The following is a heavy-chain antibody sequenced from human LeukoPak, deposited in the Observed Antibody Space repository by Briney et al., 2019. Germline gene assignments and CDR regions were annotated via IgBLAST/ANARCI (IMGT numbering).Heavy chain of an antibody. CDR1: GFTFSSYE. CDR2: ISSSGSTI. V-gene: IGHV3-48*03. Sequence: PGGSPRLSCAASGFTFSSYEMMWVRQTPGKGLEWVSYISSSGSTIYYADSVKGRFTISRDNAKNSLYLQMNSLRAEDTALYYCATKGTSWLRNDFWGQGTLVTVSS. J-gene: IGHJ4*02. D-gene: IGHD5-12*01. CDR3: ATKGTSWLRNDF.